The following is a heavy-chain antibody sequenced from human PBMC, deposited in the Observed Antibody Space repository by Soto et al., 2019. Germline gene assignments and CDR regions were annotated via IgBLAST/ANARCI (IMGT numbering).Heavy chain of an antibody. CDR1: GDTFSSYT. J-gene: IGHJ4*02. CDR2: IIPILGIA. Sequence: QVQLVQSGAEVKKPGSSVKVSCKASGDTFSSYTFSWVRQAPGQGLEWKGRIIPILGIANYAQYFQGRVTITADKYTSTAYMELSSLRSEDTAVYYCARGRYYYDVSGSFDYWGQGTLVTVSS. V-gene: IGHV1-69*02. D-gene: IGHD3-22*01. CDR3: ARGRYYYDVSGSFDY.